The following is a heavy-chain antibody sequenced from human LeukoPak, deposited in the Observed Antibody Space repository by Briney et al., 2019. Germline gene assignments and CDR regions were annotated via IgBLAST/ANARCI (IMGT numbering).Heavy chain of an antibody. CDR2: ISAYNGNT. Sequence: ASVKVSFKASGDTFTIYGISWVRQAPGQGLEWMGWISAYNGNTNYAQKLQGRVTMTTDTSTSTAYMELRSLRSDDTAVYYCARLPKYYDILTGYYVPYYFDYWGQGTLVTVSS. J-gene: IGHJ4*02. CDR1: GDTFTIYG. D-gene: IGHD3-9*01. CDR3: ARLPKYYDILTGYYVPYYFDY. V-gene: IGHV1-18*01.